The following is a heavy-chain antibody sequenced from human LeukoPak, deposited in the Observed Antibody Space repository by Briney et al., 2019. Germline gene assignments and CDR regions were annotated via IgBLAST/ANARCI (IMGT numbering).Heavy chain of an antibody. D-gene: IGHD2-2*01. J-gene: IGHJ4*02. CDR3: ARLYWSKPHGGFVY. V-gene: IGHV4-59*08. Sequence: PSETLSLTSTVSVGSISSYYWSWIRQPAGKGLEWIGYIYYSGSTNYNPSLKSRVTISVDTSKNQFSLKLSSVTAADTAVYYCARLYWSKPHGGFVYWRQGTLVTVSS. CDR1: VGSISSYY. CDR2: IYYSGST.